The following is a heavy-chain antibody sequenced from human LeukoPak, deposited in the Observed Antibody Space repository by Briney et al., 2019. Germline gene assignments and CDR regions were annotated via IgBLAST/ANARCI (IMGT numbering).Heavy chain of an antibody. J-gene: IGHJ4*02. Sequence: PSETLSLTCTVSGGSISSSSYYWGWIRQPPGRGLEWIGSIYYSGSTYYNSSLKSRVTISVDTSKNQFSLKLSSVTAAGTAVYYCARTFGYSYGYLDYWGQGTLVTVSS. CDR2: IYYSGST. CDR1: GGSISSSSYY. CDR3: ARTFGYSYGYLDY. D-gene: IGHD5-18*01. V-gene: IGHV4-39*01.